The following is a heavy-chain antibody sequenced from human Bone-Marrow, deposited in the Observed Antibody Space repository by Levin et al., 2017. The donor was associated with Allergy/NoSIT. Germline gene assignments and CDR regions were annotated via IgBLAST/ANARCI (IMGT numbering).Heavy chain of an antibody. Sequence: GESLKISCAASGFTFSSYAMSWVRQAPGKGLEWVSAISGSGGSTYYADSVKGRFTISRDNSKNTLYLQMNSLRAEDTAVYYCAKFPRIQLWPRSPFDYWGQGTLVTVSS. CDR3: AKFPRIQLWPRSPFDY. CDR1: GFTFSSYA. D-gene: IGHD5-18*01. J-gene: IGHJ4*02. CDR2: ISGSGGST. V-gene: IGHV3-23*01.